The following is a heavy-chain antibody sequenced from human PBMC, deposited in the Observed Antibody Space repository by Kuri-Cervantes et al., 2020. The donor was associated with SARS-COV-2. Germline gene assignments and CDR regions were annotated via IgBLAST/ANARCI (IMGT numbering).Heavy chain of an antibody. V-gene: IGHV4-59*12. CDR2: IYYSGST. CDR3: ARTYSSSPKRLPNSYMDV. J-gene: IGHJ6*03. CDR1: GGSISSYY. D-gene: IGHD6-13*01. Sequence: SETLSLTCTVSGGSISSYYWSWIRQPPGKGLEWIGYIYYSGSTNYNPSPKSRVTISVDTSKNQFSLKLSSVTAADTAVYYCARTYSSSPKRLPNSYMDVWGKGTTVTVSS.